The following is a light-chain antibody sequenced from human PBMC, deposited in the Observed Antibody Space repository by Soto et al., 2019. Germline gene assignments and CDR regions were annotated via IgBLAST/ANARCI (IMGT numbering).Light chain of an antibody. V-gene: IGKV1-5*03. CDR2: KTS. CDR1: QSISMW. J-gene: IGKJ1*01. Sequence: DIPMTQSPSTLSASVGDRVTITCRASQSISMWLAWYQTKPGAAPKLLMFKTSSLESGVPSRFSGSGSGTEFTLTINNLQPDDFATYYCQQYSSVPWTFGQGTTVHI. CDR3: QQYSSVPWT.